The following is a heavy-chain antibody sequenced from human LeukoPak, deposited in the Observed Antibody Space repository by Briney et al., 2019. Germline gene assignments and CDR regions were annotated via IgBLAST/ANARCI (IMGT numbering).Heavy chain of an antibody. D-gene: IGHD5-18*01. Sequence: PGGSLRLSCAASGFTVSSNYMSWVGQAPGKGLEWVSVIYSGGSTYYADSVKGRFTISRDNSKNTLYLQMNSLRAEDTAVYYCGYGAYSYGGFDYWGQGTLVTVSS. CDR2: IYSGGST. CDR3: GYGAYSYGGFDY. CDR1: GFTVSSNY. J-gene: IGHJ4*02. V-gene: IGHV3-53*01.